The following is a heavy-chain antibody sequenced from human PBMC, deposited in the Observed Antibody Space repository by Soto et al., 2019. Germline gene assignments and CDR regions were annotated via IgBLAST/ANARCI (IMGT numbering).Heavy chain of an antibody. J-gene: IGHJ4*02. Sequence: EVQLLESGGGLVQPGGSLRLSCVASGFIFNSYTMTWVRHAPGKGLEWVSSFSDTSDNTYYADSVRGRFTISRDNSKCTLFLQMNSLKAAAAAMYYCAKTRNQQWVRGPFAYWGQGILVIVSS. D-gene: IGHD6-19*01. CDR1: GFIFNSYT. CDR3: AKTRNQQWVRGPFAY. CDR2: FSDTSDNT. V-gene: IGHV3-23*01.